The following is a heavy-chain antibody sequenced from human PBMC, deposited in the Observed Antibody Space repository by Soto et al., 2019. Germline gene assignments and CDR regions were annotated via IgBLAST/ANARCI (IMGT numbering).Heavy chain of an antibody. D-gene: IGHD3-10*01. CDR1: GFTFSSYS. CDR2: ISSSSSYI. J-gene: IGHJ3*02. V-gene: IGHV3-21*01. CDR3: ARGSYYYGSGRFAFDI. Sequence: GGSLRLSCAASGFTFSSYSMNWVRQAPGKGLEWVSSISSSSSYIYYADSVKGRFTISRDNAKNSLYLQMNSLRAEDTAVYYCARGSYYYGSGRFAFDIWGQGXMVTVSS.